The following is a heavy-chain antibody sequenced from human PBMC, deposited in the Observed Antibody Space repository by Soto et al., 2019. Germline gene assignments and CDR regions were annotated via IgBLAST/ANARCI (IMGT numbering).Heavy chain of an antibody. V-gene: IGHV1-69*13. CDR1: GGTFSSYA. CDR3: ARGSYYDSSGYYYHYYYYYGMDV. D-gene: IGHD3-22*01. CDR2: IIPIFGTA. Sequence: SVKVSCKASGGTFSSYAINWVRQAPGQGLEWMGGIIPIFGTANYAQKFQGRVTITADESTSTAYMELSSLRSEDTAVYYCARGSYYDSSGYYYHYYYYYGMDVWG. J-gene: IGHJ6*02.